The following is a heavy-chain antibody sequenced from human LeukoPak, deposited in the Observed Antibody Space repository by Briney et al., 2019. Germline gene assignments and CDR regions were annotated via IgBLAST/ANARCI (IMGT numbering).Heavy chain of an antibody. Sequence: SGTLSLTCAVSGGSITSSHWWSWVRQSPGKGLEWIGEMHHGGSNNYHPSLKRRLTISVDNSKNQFSLRLTSVTAADTAVYYCAGKQVVGGYFDYWGQGTLVTVSS. CDR1: GGSITSSHW. J-gene: IGHJ4*02. V-gene: IGHV4-4*02. D-gene: IGHD6-13*01. CDR3: AGKQVVGGYFDY. CDR2: MHHGGSN.